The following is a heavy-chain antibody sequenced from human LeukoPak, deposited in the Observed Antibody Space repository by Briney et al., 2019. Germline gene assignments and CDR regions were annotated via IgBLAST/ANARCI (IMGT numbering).Heavy chain of an antibody. CDR2: IYYSGST. D-gene: IGHD4-17*01. CDR3: ARLAYGDYESYYFDY. Sequence: PSQTLSLTCTVSGGSLSSGGYYWSWIRQHPGKGLEWLGYIYYSGSTYYNPSLKSRVTISVDTSKNQFSLKLSSVTAADTAVYYCARLAYGDYESYYFDYWGQGTLVTVSS. CDR1: GGSLSSGGYY. J-gene: IGHJ4*02. V-gene: IGHV4-31*03.